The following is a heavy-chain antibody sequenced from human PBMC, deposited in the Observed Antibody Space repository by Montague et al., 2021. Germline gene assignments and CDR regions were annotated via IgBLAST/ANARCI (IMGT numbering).Heavy chain of an antibody. CDR2: VSHGGRA. CDR1: RSLIYSDYY. V-gene: IGHV4-38-2*02. Sequence: SETLSLTCTVSRSLIYSDYYWGWIRQPPGKGLEWMGSVSHGGRAYYNPSLKSRVTISVDTSNNHFSLKLSSVTAADTAMYYCARERDRYYYMDIWGKGTTITVSS. CDR3: ARERDRYYYMDI. J-gene: IGHJ6*03.